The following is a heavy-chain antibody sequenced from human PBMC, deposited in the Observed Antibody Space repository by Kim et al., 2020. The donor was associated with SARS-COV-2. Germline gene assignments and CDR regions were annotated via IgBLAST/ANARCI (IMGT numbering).Heavy chain of an antibody. CDR3: AREGEGYYGMDV. CDR2: MNPNSGNT. CDR1: GYTFTSYD. V-gene: IGHV1-8*01. Sequence: ASVKVSCKASGYTFTSYDINWVRQATGQGLEWMGWMNPNSGNTGYAQKFQGRVTMTRNTSISTAYMELSSLRSEDTAVYYCAREGEGYYGMDVWGQGTTVTVSS. J-gene: IGHJ6*02. D-gene: IGHD3-16*01.